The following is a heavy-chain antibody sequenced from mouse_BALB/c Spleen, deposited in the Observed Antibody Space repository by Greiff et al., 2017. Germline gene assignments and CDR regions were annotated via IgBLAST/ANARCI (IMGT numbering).Heavy chain of an antibody. J-gene: IGHJ4*01. CDR2: IYPGDGDT. CDR1: GYAFSSSW. Sequence: QVQLKESGPELVKPGASVKISCKASGYAFSSSWMNWVKQRPGQGLEWIGRIYPGDGDTNYNGKFKGKATLTADKSSSTAYMQLSSLTSVDSAVYFCARYYRYDGDIYAMDYWGQGTSVTVSS. V-gene: IGHV1-82*01. D-gene: IGHD2-14*01. CDR3: ARYYRYDGDIYAMDY.